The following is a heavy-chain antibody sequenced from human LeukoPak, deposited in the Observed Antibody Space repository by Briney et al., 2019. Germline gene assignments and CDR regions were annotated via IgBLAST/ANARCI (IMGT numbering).Heavy chain of an antibody. CDR3: ARGGDMRVVGAFDI. D-gene: IGHD3-22*01. V-gene: IGHV1-18*01. CDR2: NSAYNGNT. J-gene: IGHJ3*02. Sequence: ASVKVSCKASGYTFTSYGINWVRQAPGQGLEWMGWNSAYNGNTNYAQKLQGRVTMTRDTSTSTVYMELRSLRSDDTALYYCARGGDMRVVGAFDIWGQGTMVTVSS. CDR1: GYTFTSYG.